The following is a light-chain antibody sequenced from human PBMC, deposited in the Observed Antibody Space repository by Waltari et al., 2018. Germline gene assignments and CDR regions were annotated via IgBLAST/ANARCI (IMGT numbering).Light chain of an antibody. CDR3: QQSYKLPPT. CDR2: DAS. Sequence: DILMTQSPSSLSASVGDRITITCRAGQSISIFLNWFHQKPGKAPKLLISDASTLQSGVPSRFSGSGSGTDFTLTIISLQPDDFGKYYCQQSYKLPPTFGLGTKVEI. CDR1: QSISIF. V-gene: IGKV1-39*01. J-gene: IGKJ1*01.